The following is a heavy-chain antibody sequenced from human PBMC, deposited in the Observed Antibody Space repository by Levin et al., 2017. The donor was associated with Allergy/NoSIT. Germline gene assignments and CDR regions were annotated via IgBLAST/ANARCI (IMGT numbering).Heavy chain of an antibody. CDR1: GFTFSSYA. CDR3: AKGVTMIVVVNYFDY. V-gene: IGHV3-23*01. J-gene: IGHJ4*02. Sequence: TGESLKISCAASGFTFSSYAMSWVRQAPGKGLEWVSAISGSGGSTYYADSVKGRFTISRDNSKNTLYLQMNSLRAEDTAVYYCAKGVTMIVVVNYFDYWGQGTLVTVSS. D-gene: IGHD3-22*01. CDR2: ISGSGGST.